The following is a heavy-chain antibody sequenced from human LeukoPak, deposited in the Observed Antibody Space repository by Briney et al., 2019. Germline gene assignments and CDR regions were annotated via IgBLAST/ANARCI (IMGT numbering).Heavy chain of an antibody. CDR1: GGSISSGSYY. J-gene: IGHJ3*02. D-gene: IGHD3-22*01. Sequence: SETLSLTCTVSGGSISSGSYYWSWIRQLAGKGLEWIGRIYTSGSTNYNPSLKSRVTISVDTSKNQFSLKLSSVTAADTAVYYCARVIRHYYDSSGYWDAFDIWGQGTMVTVSS. V-gene: IGHV4-61*02. CDR3: ARVIRHYYDSSGYWDAFDI. CDR2: IYTSGST.